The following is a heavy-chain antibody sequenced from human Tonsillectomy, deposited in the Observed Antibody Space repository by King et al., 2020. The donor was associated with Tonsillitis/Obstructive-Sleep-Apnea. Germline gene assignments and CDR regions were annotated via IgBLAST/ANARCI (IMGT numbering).Heavy chain of an antibody. D-gene: IGHD3-3*01. Sequence: QLVQSGAEVKKPGASVKVSCKASGYTFTSYYMHWVRQAPGQGLEWMGIINPSGGSTSYAQKFQGRVTMTRETSTSTVYMELSSLRSEDTAVYYCARDSNYDFWSGYYPSDYWGQGTLVTVSS. CDR3: ARDSNYDFWSGYYPSDY. J-gene: IGHJ4*02. CDR2: INPSGGST. CDR1: GYTFTSYY. V-gene: IGHV1-46*01.